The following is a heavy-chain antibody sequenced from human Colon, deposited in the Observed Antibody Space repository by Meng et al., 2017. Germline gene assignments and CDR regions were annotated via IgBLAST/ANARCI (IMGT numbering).Heavy chain of an antibody. J-gene: IGHJ4*02. D-gene: IGHD3-22*01. CDR3: ARGGYYYYSSGFRADLDY. CDR1: VYTFTTYD. CDR2: MNPHSGDT. V-gene: IGHV1-8*01. Sequence: APPVQYGAEVKKPGASEKLYGKGSVYTFTTYDINWGRQATGQGLEWMGWMNPHSGDTGYAQKFQRRLTMTRGTAISAAYMEMTTLRSEDTTMYYCARGGYYYYSSGFRADLDYWVQGALVTVSS.